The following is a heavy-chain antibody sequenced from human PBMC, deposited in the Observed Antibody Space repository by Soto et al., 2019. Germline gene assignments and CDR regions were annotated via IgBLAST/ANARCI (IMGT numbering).Heavy chain of an antibody. Sequence: EVQLVESGGGLVQPGGSLRLSCAASGFTVSSNYMSWVRQAPGKGLEWVSVIYSGGSTYYADSVKGRFTISRDNSKNTLYLQRNSRRAEDTAVYYCARGSYSSSWYYALDYWGQGTLVTVSS. CDR2: IYSGGST. CDR1: GFTVSSNY. D-gene: IGHD6-13*01. V-gene: IGHV3-66*01. CDR3: ARGSYSSSWYYALDY. J-gene: IGHJ4*02.